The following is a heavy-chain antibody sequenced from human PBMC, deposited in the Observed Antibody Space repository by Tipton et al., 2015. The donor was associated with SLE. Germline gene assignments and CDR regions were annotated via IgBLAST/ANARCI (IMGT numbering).Heavy chain of an antibody. D-gene: IGHD2-2*01. V-gene: IGHV4-4*09. CDR3: ARLRGAAALDY. Sequence: TLSLTCTVSGGSISSYYWSWIRQPPGKGLEWIGYIYTSGSTNYNPSLKSRVTISVDTSKNQFSLKLSSVTAADTAVYYCARLRGAAALDYWGQGTLVTVSS. J-gene: IGHJ4*02. CDR2: IYTSGST. CDR1: GGSISSYY.